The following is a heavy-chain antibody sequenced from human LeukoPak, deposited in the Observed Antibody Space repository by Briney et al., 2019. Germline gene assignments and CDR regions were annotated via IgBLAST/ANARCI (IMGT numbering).Heavy chain of an antibody. V-gene: IGHV1-18*01. D-gene: IGHD3-22*01. CDR3: ARVLVVSSDAFDT. Sequence: ASVKVSCKTSGYTFTSYAISWVRQAPGQGLECMGWISTYTGNTDYAQKLQGRVTMTTDTSTSTAYMELRSLSSDDTAVYYCARVLVVSSDAFDTRGQGTMVTVSS. J-gene: IGHJ3*02. CDR2: ISTYTGNT. CDR1: GYTFTSYA.